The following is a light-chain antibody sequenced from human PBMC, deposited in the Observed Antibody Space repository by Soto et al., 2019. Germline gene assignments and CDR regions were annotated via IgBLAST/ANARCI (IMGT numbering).Light chain of an antibody. Sequence: QSALTQPRSVSGSPGQSVTISCTGTNSDIGGYNYVSWYQQHPGKAPKVMIYDVSRRPSGVLDRFSGSKSGNTASLTISGLQAEDEADYYCCSYAGTYNFWVFRGGTKVTVL. J-gene: IGLJ3*02. V-gene: IGLV2-11*01. CDR2: DVS. CDR1: NSDIGGYNY. CDR3: CSYAGTYNFWV.